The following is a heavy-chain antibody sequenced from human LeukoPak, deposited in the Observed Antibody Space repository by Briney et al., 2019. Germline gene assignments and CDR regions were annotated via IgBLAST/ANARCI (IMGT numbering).Heavy chain of an antibody. V-gene: IGHV3-30*03. J-gene: IGHJ6*02. Sequence: GGSLRLSCAASEFTFRSYGMHWVRQAPGKGLEWVAVISYDGSNKYYADSVKGRFTISRDNSKNTLYLQMNSLRAEDTAVYYCARFGVVVVPEGMDVWGQGTTVTVSS. D-gene: IGHD2-15*01. CDR3: ARFGVVVVPEGMDV. CDR2: ISYDGSNK. CDR1: EFTFRSYG.